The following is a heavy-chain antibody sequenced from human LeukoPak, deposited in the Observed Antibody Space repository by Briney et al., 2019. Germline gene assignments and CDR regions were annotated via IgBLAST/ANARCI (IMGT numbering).Heavy chain of an antibody. CDR1: GFTFSSYS. CDR3: AGSYRTLCDY. V-gene: IGHV3-53*01. CDR2: IYSGGST. Sequence: PGGSLRLSCAASGFTFSSYSMNWVRQAPGKGLEWVSVIYSGGSTYYADSVKGRFTISRDNSKNTLYLQMNSLRAEDTAVYYCAGSYRTLCDYWGQGTLVTVSS. J-gene: IGHJ4*02. D-gene: IGHD3-16*02.